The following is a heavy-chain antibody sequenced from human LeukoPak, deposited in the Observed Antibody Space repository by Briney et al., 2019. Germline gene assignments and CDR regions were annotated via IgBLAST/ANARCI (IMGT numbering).Heavy chain of an antibody. CDR2: IYSGGST. J-gene: IGHJ4*02. Sequence: GGSLRLSCAASGFTVSSNYMSWVRQAPGKGLEWVSVIYSGGSTYYADSVRGRFTISRDNSKNTLYLQMNSLRAEDTAVYYCARARKEYSSSSASYFDYWGQGTLVTVSS. CDR3: ARARKEYSSSSASYFDY. V-gene: IGHV3-53*01. D-gene: IGHD6-6*01. CDR1: GFTVSSNY.